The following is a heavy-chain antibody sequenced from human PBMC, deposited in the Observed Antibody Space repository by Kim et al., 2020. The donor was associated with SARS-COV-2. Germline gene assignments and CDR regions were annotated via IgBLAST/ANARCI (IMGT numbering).Heavy chain of an antibody. CDR1: GYTFTELS. V-gene: IGHV1-24*01. J-gene: IGHJ4*02. Sequence: ASVKVSCKVSGYTFTELSMHWVRQAPGKGLEWMGGIDPEDGDTIYAQKFQGRVTMTEDTSTDTAYMELSSLRSEDTAVYFCATSYAFSAGGYSDYWGQGTLVTVSS. D-gene: IGHD2-2*01. CDR2: IDPEDGDT. CDR3: ATSYAFSAGGYSDY.